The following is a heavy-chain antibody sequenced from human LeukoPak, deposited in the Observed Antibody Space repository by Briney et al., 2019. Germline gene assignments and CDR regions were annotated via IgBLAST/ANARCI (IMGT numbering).Heavy chain of an antibody. CDR3: ARLVRGYYYGSGSYYNFLGYYYYGMDV. J-gene: IGHJ6*02. V-gene: IGHV3-7*02. D-gene: IGHD3-10*01. CDR2: IKQDGSEK. Sequence: GGSLRLSCAASGFTFSSYWMSWVRQAPGKGLEWVANIKQDGSEKYYVDSVKGRFTISRDNAKNSLYLQMNSLRAEDTAVYYCARLVRGYYYGSGSYYNFLGYYYYGMDVWGQGTTVTVSS. CDR1: GFTFSSYW.